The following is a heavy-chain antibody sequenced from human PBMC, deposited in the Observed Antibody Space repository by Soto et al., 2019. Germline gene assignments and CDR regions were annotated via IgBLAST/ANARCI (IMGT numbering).Heavy chain of an antibody. CDR1: GFTFGSYA. V-gene: IGHV3-30-3*01. D-gene: IGHD3-10*01. Sequence: LRLSCAASGFTFGSYAMHWVRQAPGKGLEWVAVISYDGSNKYYADSVKGRFTISRDNSKNTLYLQMNSLRAEDTAVYYCARGYYGSGSYFGFDYWGQGTLVTVSS. CDR3: ARGYYGSGSYFGFDY. J-gene: IGHJ4*02. CDR2: ISYDGSNK.